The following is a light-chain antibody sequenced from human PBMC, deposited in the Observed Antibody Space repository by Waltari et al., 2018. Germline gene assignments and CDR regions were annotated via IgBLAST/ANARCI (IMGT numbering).Light chain of an antibody. V-gene: IGKV1-39*01. CDR1: QSISTY. Sequence: DIQMTQSPSSLSASVGDRVTITCRASQSISTYLHWYQQKPGQAPKALIYTASSLQSGVPSRFSGSGSGTDFTLTISSLQPEDFATYYCQQTYSILPLTFGGGTKVEVK. CDR3: QQTYSILPLT. J-gene: IGKJ4*01. CDR2: TAS.